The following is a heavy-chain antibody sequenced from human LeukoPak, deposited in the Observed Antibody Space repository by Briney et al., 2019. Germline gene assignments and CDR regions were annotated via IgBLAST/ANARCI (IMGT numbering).Heavy chain of an antibody. J-gene: IGHJ4*02. CDR1: GFTFSSYS. V-gene: IGHV3-21*01. D-gene: IGHD1-14*01. CDR3: ARVRYNNKIYYFDY. Sequence: PGGSLRLSCAASGFTFSSYSMNWVRQAPGKGLEWVSSISSSSYIYYADSVKGRFTISRDNAKNSLYLQMNSLRAEDTAVYYCARVRYNNKIYYFDYWGQGTLVTVSS. CDR2: ISSSSYI.